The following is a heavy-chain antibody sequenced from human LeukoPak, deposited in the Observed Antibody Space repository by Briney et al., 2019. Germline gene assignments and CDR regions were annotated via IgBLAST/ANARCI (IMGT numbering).Heavy chain of an antibody. CDR2: ISSSSSTI. CDR1: GFTFSSYS. D-gene: IGHD6-13*01. J-gene: IGHJ4*02. V-gene: IGHV3-48*01. CDR3: ASPLPVVAAAQDY. Sequence: PGGSLRLSCAASGFTFSSYSMNWVRQAPGKGLEWVSYISSSSSTIYYADSVKGRFTISRDNAKNSLYLQMNSLRAEDTAVYYCASPLPVVAAAQDYWGQGTLVTVSS.